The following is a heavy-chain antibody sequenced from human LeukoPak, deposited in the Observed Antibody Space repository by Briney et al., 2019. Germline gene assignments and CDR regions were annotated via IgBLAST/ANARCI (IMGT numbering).Heavy chain of an antibody. Sequence: GGSVRLYCAASGFTFGDSWMSWDRQALGKGLEWVANMNQDGSEKDYVDSVKGRFTISRYNARNSLYLQMGSLRAEDTAVYYCATYTHWVAGDVWGQGTTVTVSS. V-gene: IGHV3-7*01. J-gene: IGHJ6*02. CDR2: MNQDGSEK. D-gene: IGHD3-16*01. CDR1: GFTFGDSW. CDR3: ATYTHWVAGDV.